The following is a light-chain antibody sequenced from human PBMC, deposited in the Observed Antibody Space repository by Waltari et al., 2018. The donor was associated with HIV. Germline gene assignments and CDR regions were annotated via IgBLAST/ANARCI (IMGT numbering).Light chain of an antibody. J-gene: IGLJ3*02. Sequence: QSALTQPRSVSGSPGQSVAIPCTGTSSDVGGYNSVSWSQQHPGKALKLMIYDVTKRPSGVPDRFSGSKSGNTASLTISGLQAEDEADYYCCSYAGSYTFVFGGGTKLTVL. CDR1: SSDVGGYNS. V-gene: IGLV2-11*01. CDR3: CSYAGSYTFV. CDR2: DVT.